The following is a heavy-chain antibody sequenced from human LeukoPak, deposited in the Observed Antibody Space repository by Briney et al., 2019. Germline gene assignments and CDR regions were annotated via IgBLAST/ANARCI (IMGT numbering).Heavy chain of an antibody. Sequence: ASVKVSCKASGGTFSSYAISWVRQAPGQGLEWMGGIIPIFGTANYAQKFQGRVTITADESTSTAYMALSSLRSEDTAVYYCARVSDCGGDCYSFDYWGQGTLVTVSS. V-gene: IGHV1-69*13. CDR3: ARVSDCGGDCYSFDY. CDR1: GGTFSSYA. J-gene: IGHJ4*02. CDR2: IIPIFGTA. D-gene: IGHD2-21*02.